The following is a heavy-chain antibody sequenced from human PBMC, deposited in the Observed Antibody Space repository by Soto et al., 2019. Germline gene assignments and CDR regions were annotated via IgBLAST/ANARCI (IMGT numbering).Heavy chain of an antibody. CDR1: GDSVSNENYY. CDR3: ARSQRGRTAFTFDY. Sequence: SETLSLTCAASGDSVSNENYYWSWIRQPPGKGLEWIGYIYYSGTTNYNSYLKSRLTLSVDMSKNQFSLKLTSVTAADTAVYFCARSQRGRTAFTFDYWGQGALVTSPQ. V-gene: IGHV4-61*01. J-gene: IGHJ4*02. CDR2: IYYSGTT. D-gene: IGHD3-16*01.